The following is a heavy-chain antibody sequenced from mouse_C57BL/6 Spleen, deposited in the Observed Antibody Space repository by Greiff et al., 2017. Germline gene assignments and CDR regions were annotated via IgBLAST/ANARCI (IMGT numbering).Heavy chain of an antibody. CDR2: INPYNGGT. J-gene: IGHJ3*01. V-gene: IGHV1-19*01. D-gene: IGHD2-5*01. CDR3: AREGSNYDAY. Sequence: EVLLQESGPVLVKPGASVKLSCKASGYTFTDYYMNWVKQSHGKSLEWIGVINPYNGGTSYNQKFKGKATLTVDKSSSTAYMELNSLTSEDSAVYYCAREGSNYDAYWGQGTLVTVSA. CDR1: GYTFTDYY.